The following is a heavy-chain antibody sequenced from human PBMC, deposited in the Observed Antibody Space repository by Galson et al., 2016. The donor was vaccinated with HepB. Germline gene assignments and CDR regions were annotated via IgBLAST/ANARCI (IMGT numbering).Heavy chain of an antibody. CDR2: IKSTGEGATP. D-gene: IGHD3-22*01. Sequence: SLRLSCAASGLTFSHAWMSWVRQAPGKGLEWLGLIKSTGEGATPHYAAPVSGRFTISRDDSKDTLYLQMNSLKAEDTAVYYCAHVAHDSGGYHYTLDSWGQGTLVTVS. CDR1: GLTFSHAW. J-gene: IGHJ4*02. V-gene: IGHV3-15*01. CDR3: AHVAHDSGGYHYTLDS.